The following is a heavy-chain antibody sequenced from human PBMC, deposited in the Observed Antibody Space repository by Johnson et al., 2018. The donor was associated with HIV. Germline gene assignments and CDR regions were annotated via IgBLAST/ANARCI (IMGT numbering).Heavy chain of an antibody. Sequence: EVQLLESGGGVVQPGRSLRLSCAASGFLFSRYAMHWVRQAPGKGLEWVANIKQDGSEKYYVDSVKGRFTISRDNAKNSLYLQMNSLRAEDTAVYYCYAFDIWGQGTMVTVSS. V-gene: IGHV3-7*01. CDR3: YAFDI. CDR2: IKQDGSEK. J-gene: IGHJ3*02. CDR1: GFLFSRYA.